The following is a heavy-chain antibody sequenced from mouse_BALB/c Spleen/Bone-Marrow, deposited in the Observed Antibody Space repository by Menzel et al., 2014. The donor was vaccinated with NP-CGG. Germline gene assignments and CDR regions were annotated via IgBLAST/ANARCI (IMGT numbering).Heavy chain of an antibody. Sequence: VQLQQSGAELVRPGTSVKISCKASGYAFTNYWLGWVKQRPGHGLEWIGDIYPGSGNTYYNEKFKGKATLTADKSSSIAYMQLSSLTSEDSAVYFCARLRGYSQAWFAYWGQGTLVTVSA. CDR3: ARLRGYSQAWFAY. CDR2: IYPGSGNT. D-gene: IGHD2-3*01. V-gene: IGHV1-63*01. J-gene: IGHJ3*01. CDR1: GYAFTNYW.